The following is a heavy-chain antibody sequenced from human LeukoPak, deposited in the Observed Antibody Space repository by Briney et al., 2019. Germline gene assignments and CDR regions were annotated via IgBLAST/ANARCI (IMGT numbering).Heavy chain of an antibody. CDR2: IKQDGSEK. J-gene: IGHJ4*02. CDR1: GFTFSSYR. V-gene: IGHV3-7*01. D-gene: IGHD3-22*01. CDR3: ASTDDSSGYPERPFDY. Sequence: GGSLRLSCAASGFTFSSYRMSWVRQAPGKGLERVANIKQDGSEKYYVGSVKGRFTISRDNAKNSLYLQMNSLRAEDTAVYYCASTDDSSGYPERPFDYWGQGTLVTVSS.